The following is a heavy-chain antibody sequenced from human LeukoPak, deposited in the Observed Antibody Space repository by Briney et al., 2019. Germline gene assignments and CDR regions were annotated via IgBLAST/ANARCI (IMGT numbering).Heavy chain of an antibody. D-gene: IGHD3-10*01. Sequence: GGSLRLSCAASGFTLSSYDMSWVRQAPGKGLEWVSSISSSSSDIYYADSVKGRFTISRDNAKNSLYLQMNSLRAEDTAVYYCATTVRYGSGSYDAFDIWGQGTMVTVSS. CDR2: ISSSSSDI. CDR3: ATTVRYGSGSYDAFDI. J-gene: IGHJ3*02. V-gene: IGHV3-21*01. CDR1: GFTLSSYD.